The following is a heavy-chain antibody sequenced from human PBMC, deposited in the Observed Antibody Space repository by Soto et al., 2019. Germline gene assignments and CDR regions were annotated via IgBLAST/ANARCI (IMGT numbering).Heavy chain of an antibody. J-gene: IGHJ6*02. CDR3: AKDHGMDV. CDR2: ISGSGGST. CDR1: GFTFSDYA. Sequence: GGSLRLSCVASGFTFSDYAMAWVRQSPGKGLEWVSSISGSGGSTYYADSVKGRFTISRDNSKNTVFLQMNSLRAEDTAVYYCAKDHGMDVWGQGATVTVSS. V-gene: IGHV3-23*01.